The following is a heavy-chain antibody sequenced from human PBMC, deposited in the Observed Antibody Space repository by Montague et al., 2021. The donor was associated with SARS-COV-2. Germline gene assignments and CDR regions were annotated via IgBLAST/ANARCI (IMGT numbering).Heavy chain of an antibody. D-gene: IGHD3-9*01. CDR2: IWYDGSNK. CDR3: ARDWWNGDWLFGLYYYYGMDV. J-gene: IGHJ6*02. Sequence: RLSFEASGFTFSSYSMHWVRQAPGKGLEWVAVIWYDGSNKYYADSVKGRFTISRDNSKNTLYLQMNSLRAEDTAVYYCARDWWNGDWLFGLYYYYGMDVWGQGTTVTVSS. CDR1: GFTFSSYS. V-gene: IGHV3-33*01.